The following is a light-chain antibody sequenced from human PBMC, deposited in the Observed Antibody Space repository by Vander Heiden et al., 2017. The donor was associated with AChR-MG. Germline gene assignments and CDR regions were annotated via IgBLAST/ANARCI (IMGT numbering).Light chain of an antibody. CDR3: AAWDGSLTVI. V-gene: IGLV1-47*02. CDR1: SSNIGSNY. J-gene: IGLJ2*01. Sequence: QSVLTQPPSASGTPGQRVTISCSGSSSNIGSNYVYWYQKLPGTAPKLLIYSNSQRPSGVPDRFSGSKSGTSASLAISGLRSEDEADYYCAAWDGSLTVIFGGGTKLTVL. CDR2: SNS.